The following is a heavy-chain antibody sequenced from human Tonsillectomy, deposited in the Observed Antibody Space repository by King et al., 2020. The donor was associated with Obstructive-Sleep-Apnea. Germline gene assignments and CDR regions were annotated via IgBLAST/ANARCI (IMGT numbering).Heavy chain of an antibody. CDR3: ARDPRQWLVPHGDY. Sequence: VQLVESGGGVVQPGRSLRLSCAASGFTFVSYAMHLVRQAPGKGLEWVAVISYDGSNKYYADSVKGRFTISRDNSKNTLYLQMNSLRAEDTAVYYCARDPRQWLVPHGDYWGQGTLVTVSS. CDR1: GFTFVSYA. D-gene: IGHD6-19*01. J-gene: IGHJ4*02. V-gene: IGHV3-30*04. CDR2: ISYDGSNK.